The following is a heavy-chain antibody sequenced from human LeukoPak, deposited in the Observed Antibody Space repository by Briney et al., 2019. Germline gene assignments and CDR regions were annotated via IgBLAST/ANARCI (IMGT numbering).Heavy chain of an antibody. CDR1: GFTFSSYA. CDR2: ISGSDGST. CDR3: ATAYYYDGSGYYYPADY. Sequence: GGSLRLSCAASGFTFSSYAMSWVRQAPGKGLEWVPAISGSDGSTYYADSVKGRFTISRDNSKNTLYLQMDSLRAEDTAVYYCATAYYYDGSGYYYPADYWGQGTLVTVSS. V-gene: IGHV3-23*01. D-gene: IGHD3-22*01. J-gene: IGHJ4*02.